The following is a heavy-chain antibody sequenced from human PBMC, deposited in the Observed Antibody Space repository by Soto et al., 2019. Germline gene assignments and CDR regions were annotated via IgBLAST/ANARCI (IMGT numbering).Heavy chain of an antibody. CDR2: IYYSGST. CDR1: GGSISSYY. V-gene: IGHV4-59*01. D-gene: IGHD4-17*01. Sequence: SETLSLTCTVSGGSISSYYWSWIRQPPGKGLEWIGYIYYSGSTNYNPSLKSRVTISVDTFKNQFSLKLSSVTAADTAVYYCARDTETAVTQYYFDYWGQGTLVTVSS. J-gene: IGHJ4*02. CDR3: ARDTETAVTQYYFDY.